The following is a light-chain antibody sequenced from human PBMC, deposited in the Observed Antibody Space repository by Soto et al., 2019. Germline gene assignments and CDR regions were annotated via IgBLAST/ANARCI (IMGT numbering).Light chain of an antibody. CDR3: QQRSNWIT. V-gene: IGKV3-11*01. Sequence: EIVLTQSPATLSLSPGDRAPLXCRASQSVSSYLAWYQQKPGQAPRLLIYDASNRATGIPARFSGSGSGTDFTLTISSLEPEDFAVYHCQQRSNWITFGQGTRLEIK. CDR1: QSVSSY. CDR2: DAS. J-gene: IGKJ5*01.